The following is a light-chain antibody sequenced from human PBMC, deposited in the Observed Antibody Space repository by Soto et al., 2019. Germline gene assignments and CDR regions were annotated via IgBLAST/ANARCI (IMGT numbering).Light chain of an antibody. Sequence: EIVMTQSPATLSVSPGERATLSCRASQSVSSNLAWYQQKPGQAPRLLIYGASTRATGIPARFSGSGSGTEFTLTISSLQSEDFAVYYCRQYNNWRGTFGQGTKVDIK. CDR3: RQYNNWRGT. CDR2: GAS. CDR1: QSVSSN. J-gene: IGKJ1*01. V-gene: IGKV3-15*01.